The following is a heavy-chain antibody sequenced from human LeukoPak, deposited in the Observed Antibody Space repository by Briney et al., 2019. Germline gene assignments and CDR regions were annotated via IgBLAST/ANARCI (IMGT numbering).Heavy chain of an antibody. CDR2: INPSGGST. CDR3: ARGGVGATTYVWFDP. Sequence: ASVKVSCKASGYTFTNYYIHWVRQAPGQGLECMGIINPSGGSTSYAQKFQGRVIMTRDMSTSTVYMELSSLRSEDTAVYYCARGGVGATTYVWFDPWGQGTLVTVSS. J-gene: IGHJ5*02. V-gene: IGHV1-46*01. CDR1: GYTFTNYY. D-gene: IGHD1-26*01.